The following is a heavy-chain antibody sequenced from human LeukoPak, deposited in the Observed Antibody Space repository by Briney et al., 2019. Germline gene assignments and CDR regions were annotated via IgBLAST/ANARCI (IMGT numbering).Heavy chain of an antibody. V-gene: IGHV3-33*01. D-gene: IGHD3-3*01. CDR1: GFTFSSYG. CDR3: AISPMRSSHLGGFLGY. J-gene: IGHJ4*02. CDR2: IWYDGSNK. Sequence: GRSLRLSCAASGFTFSSYGMHWVRQAPGKGLEWVAVIWYDGSNKYYADSVKGRFTISRDNSKNTLYLQMNSLRAEDTAVYYCAISPMRSSHLGGFLGYWGQGTLVTVSS.